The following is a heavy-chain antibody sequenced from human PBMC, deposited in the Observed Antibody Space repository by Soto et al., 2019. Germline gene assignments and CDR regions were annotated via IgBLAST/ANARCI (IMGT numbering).Heavy chain of an antibody. J-gene: IGHJ4*02. CDR1: GFTFSSYD. Sequence: GGSLRLSCAASGFTFSSYDMHWVRQATGKGLEWVSAIGTAGDTYYPGSVKGRFTISRGNSKSTLYLQMNSLSAEDTAVYYCARATSGSGSYSPFDYWGQGTLVTVSS. V-gene: IGHV3-13*01. D-gene: IGHD3-10*01. CDR3: ARATSGSGSYSPFDY. CDR2: IGTAGDT.